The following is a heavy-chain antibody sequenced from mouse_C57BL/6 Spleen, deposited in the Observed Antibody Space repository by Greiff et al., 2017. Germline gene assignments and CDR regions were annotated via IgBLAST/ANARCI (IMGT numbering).Heavy chain of an antibody. CDR1: GYTFTDYE. D-gene: IGHD4-1*01. CDR3: TRFRPNWDENY. Sequence: VQLQQSGAELVRPGASVTLSCKASGYTFTDYEMHWVKQTPVHGLEWIGAIDPETGGTAYNQKFKGKAILTADKSSSTAYMELRSLTSEDSAVYYCTRFRPNWDENYWGQGTTRTVSS. V-gene: IGHV1-15*01. J-gene: IGHJ2*01. CDR2: IDPETGGT.